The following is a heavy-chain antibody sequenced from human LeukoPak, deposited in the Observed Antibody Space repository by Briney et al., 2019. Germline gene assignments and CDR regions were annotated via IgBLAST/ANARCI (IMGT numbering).Heavy chain of an antibody. D-gene: IGHD5-18*01. CDR1: GFTFSSYA. V-gene: IGHV3-30*04. CDR3: AREPASTASFDY. J-gene: IGHJ4*02. CDR2: ISYDGSNK. Sequence: SGGSLRLSCAASGFTFSSYAMSWVRQAPGKGLEWVAVISYDGSNKYYADSVKGRFTISRDNSKNTLYLQMNSLRAEDTAVYYCAREPASTASFDYWGQGTLVTVSS.